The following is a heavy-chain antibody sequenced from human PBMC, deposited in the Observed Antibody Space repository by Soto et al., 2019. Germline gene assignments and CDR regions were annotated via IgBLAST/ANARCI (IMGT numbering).Heavy chain of an antibody. CDR2: TYYRSKWYN. V-gene: IGHV6-1*01. D-gene: IGHD1-1*01. CDR3: ARDLLYDYHYYYYGMDV. Sequence: SQTLSLTCAISGDSVSSNSAAWNWIRQSPSRGLEWLGRTYYRSKWYNDYAVSVKSRITINPDTSKNQFSLQLNSVTPEDTAVYYCARDLLYDYHYYYYGMDVWGQGTTVTVSS. CDR1: GDSVSSNSAA. J-gene: IGHJ6*02.